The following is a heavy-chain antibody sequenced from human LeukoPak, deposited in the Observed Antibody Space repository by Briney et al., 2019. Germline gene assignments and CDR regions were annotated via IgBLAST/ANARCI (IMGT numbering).Heavy chain of an antibody. CDR1: GFAFSNCG. D-gene: IGHD1-14*01. V-gene: IGHV3-23*01. Sequence: TGGSLRLSCAASGFAFSNCGMGWVRQAPGRGLEWVSSIGGNSGIQTYYADSVKGRFTISRVDSKDTLYLQMDSLRAEDTAVYYCAKERMYNNGWFSPWGQGTLVTVSS. J-gene: IGHJ5*02. CDR2: IGGNSGIQT. CDR3: AKERMYNNGWFSP.